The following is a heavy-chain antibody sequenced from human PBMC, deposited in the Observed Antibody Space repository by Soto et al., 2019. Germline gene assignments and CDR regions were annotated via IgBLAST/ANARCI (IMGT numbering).Heavy chain of an antibody. CDR1: GFTFISYS. CDR2: ISSSSSYI. J-gene: IGHJ4*02. D-gene: IGHD5-18*01. V-gene: IGHV3-21*01. Sequence: GGSLRLSCAASGFTFISYSMNWVRQAPGKGLEWVSSISSSSSYIYYADSVKGRFTISRDNAKNSLYLQMNSLRAEDTAVYYCARDPTAISTFDYWGQGTLVTVS. CDR3: ARDPTAISTFDY.